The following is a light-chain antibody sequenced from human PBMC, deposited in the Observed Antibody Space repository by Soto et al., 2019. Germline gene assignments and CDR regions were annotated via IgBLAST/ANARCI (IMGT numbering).Light chain of an antibody. CDR2: ATS. V-gene: IGKV3-20*01. CDR1: QSINTRY. J-gene: IGKJ2*01. CDR3: QQYDDSARYK. Sequence: EIVLTQSPGTLSLSPGERATLSCRASQSINTRYSAWYQQKPGQPPRLLIYATSSRAPGSPDRFSGSGSGTDFTLTISRLEPEDFAVYYWQQYDDSARYKFGQGTNLVIK.